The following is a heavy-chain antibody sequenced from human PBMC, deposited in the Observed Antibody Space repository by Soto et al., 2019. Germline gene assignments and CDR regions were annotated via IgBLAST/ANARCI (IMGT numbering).Heavy chain of an antibody. V-gene: IGHV3-23*01. Sequence: EVQVLESGGGLVQPGGSLRLSCAASGFTFSSYAMSWVRQAPGKGLEWVSGISGSGGKIYYADSVKGRFTISRDNSKNTLYLQMNSLRVEDTGVYYCAKDYSGNAGYAMDVWGQGTTVTVSS. CDR2: ISGSGGKI. J-gene: IGHJ6*02. CDR1: GFTFSSYA. D-gene: IGHD1-26*01. CDR3: AKDYSGNAGYAMDV.